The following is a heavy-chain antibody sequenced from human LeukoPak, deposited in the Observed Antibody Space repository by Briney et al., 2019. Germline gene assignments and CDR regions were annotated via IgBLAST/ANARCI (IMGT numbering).Heavy chain of an antibody. CDR3: AKRGYSEFYFDY. CDR2: INDSGGST. CDR1: GFTFSSYS. J-gene: IGHJ4*02. V-gene: IGHV3-23*01. D-gene: IGHD5-18*01. Sequence: PGGSLRLSCAASGFTFSSYSMSWVRQAPGKGLEWVSGINDSGGSTYYADSVKGRFTISRDNSKNTPYLQMNSLRAEDTAIYYCAKRGYSEFYFDYWGQGTLVTVSS.